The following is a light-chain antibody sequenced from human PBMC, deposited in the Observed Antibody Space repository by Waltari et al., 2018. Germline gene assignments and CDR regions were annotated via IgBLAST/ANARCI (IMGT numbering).Light chain of an antibody. J-gene: IGLJ2*01. CDR2: QNT. CDR3: QAWDSTIAV. V-gene: IGLV3-1*01. Sequence: SYEVTQPPSVSVSPGQTASVTRSGDEFGSKFTSWYQQRPGQSPVVVIYQNTKRPSGIPERFSGSNSGNTATLTISGTQAMDEADYYCQAWDSTIAVFGGGTKLTVL. CDR1: EFGSKF.